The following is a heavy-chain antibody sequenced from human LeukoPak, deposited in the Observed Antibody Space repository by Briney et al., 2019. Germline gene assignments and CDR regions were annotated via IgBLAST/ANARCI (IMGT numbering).Heavy chain of an antibody. D-gene: IGHD4-17*01. V-gene: IGHV4-34*01. CDR3: TRQSGTVTPIDY. Sequence: SETLSLTCAVSSGSLSGYSWGWIRQAPGKGLDWIGEIHHSGSTTYNSFLKNRVTISLDKPKSQFSLILTFVTAADTAVYYCTRQSGTVTPIDYWGQGILVTVSS. CDR2: IHHSGST. CDR1: SGSLSGYS. J-gene: IGHJ4*02.